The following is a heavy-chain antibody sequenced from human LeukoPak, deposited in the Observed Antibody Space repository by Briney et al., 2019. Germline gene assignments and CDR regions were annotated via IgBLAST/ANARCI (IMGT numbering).Heavy chain of an antibody. V-gene: IGHV7-4-1*02. CDR1: GYTFTSYA. CDR3: ARDGDSGYDCLFDY. J-gene: IGHJ4*02. CDR2: INTNTGNP. Sequence: ASVKVSCKASGYTFTSYATNWVRQAPGQGLEWMGWINTNTGNPTYAQGFTGRFVFSLDTSVSTAYLQISSLKAEDTAVYYCARDGDSGYDCLFDYWGQGTLVTVSS. D-gene: IGHD5-12*01.